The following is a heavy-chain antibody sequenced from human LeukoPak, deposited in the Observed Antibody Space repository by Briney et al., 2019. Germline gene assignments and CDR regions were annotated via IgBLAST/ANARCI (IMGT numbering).Heavy chain of an antibody. Sequence: GGSLRLSCAASGFTFSSYWMSWVRQAPGKGLEWVANIKQDGSEKYYVDSVKGRFTISRDNAKNSLYLQMNSLRAEDTAVYYCARVRIAAAGRVLYYYYYMDVWGKGTTVTISS. D-gene: IGHD6-13*01. CDR2: IKQDGSEK. J-gene: IGHJ6*03. CDR1: GFTFSSYW. CDR3: ARVRIAAAGRVLYYYYYMDV. V-gene: IGHV3-7*01.